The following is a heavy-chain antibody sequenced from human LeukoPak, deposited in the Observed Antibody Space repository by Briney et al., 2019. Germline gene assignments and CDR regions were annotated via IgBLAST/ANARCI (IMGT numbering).Heavy chain of an antibody. CDR3: ARDRNGRGSYGR. V-gene: IGHV3-23*01. D-gene: IGHD1-26*01. Sequence: PGGSLRLSCSASGFTFTTYGMIWVRQAPGKGLEWVSAISGSGGSTYYADSVKGRFTISRDNSKNTLYLQMNSLRAEDTAVYYCARDRNGRGSYGRWGQGTLVTVSS. J-gene: IGHJ4*02. CDR2: ISGSGGST. CDR1: GFTFTTYG.